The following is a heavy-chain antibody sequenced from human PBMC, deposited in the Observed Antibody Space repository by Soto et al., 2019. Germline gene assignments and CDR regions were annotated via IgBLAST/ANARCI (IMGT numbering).Heavy chain of an antibody. J-gene: IGHJ6*02. Sequence: GGSLRLSCAASGFTFSDYYMSWIRQAPGKGLEWVSYISTSSSYTNYADSVKGRFTISRDNAKNSLYLQMSSLRAEDTAVYYCAKGRSYYYYYGVDVWGQGTTVTVSS. CDR2: ISTSSSYT. CDR1: GFTFSDYY. V-gene: IGHV3-11*05. CDR3: AKGRSYYYYYGVDV.